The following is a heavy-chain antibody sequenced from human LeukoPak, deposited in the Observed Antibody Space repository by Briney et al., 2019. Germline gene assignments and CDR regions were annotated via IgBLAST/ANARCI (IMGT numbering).Heavy chain of an antibody. D-gene: IGHD3-10*02. CDR2: ICGGGNI. CDR1: GLTVSSIC. Sequence: RGSLRLSCAPSGLTVSSICLSWVRQAPGKGLKWVSVICGGGNISYEDSVKGRFTISRDNSKNTVYLQMNSLRAEDSAVYYCATSVASGGPPMCWGQGALVSVSS. CDR3: ATSVASGGPPMC. J-gene: IGHJ4*02. V-gene: IGHV3-53*01.